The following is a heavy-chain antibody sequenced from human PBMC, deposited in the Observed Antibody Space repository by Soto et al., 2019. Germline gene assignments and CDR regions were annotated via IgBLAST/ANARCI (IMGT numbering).Heavy chain of an antibody. CDR2: INPNSGGT. D-gene: IGHD3-9*01. CDR3: ARDPEDTYYDILTGLGWFDP. CDR1: GYTFTGYY. Sequence: ASVKVSCKASGYTFTGYYMHWVRQAPGQGLEWVGWINPNSGGTNYAQKFQGRVTMTRDTSISTAYMELSRLRSDDTAVYYCARDPEDTYYDILTGLGWFDPWGQGTLVTVSS. V-gene: IGHV1-2*02. J-gene: IGHJ5*02.